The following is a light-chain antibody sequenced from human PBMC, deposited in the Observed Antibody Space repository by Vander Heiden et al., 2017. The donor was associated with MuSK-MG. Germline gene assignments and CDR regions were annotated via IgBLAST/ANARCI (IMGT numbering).Light chain of an antibody. V-gene: IGLV3-1*01. J-gene: IGLJ1*01. CDR2: QDT. CDR3: QAWDSSTGV. Sequence: SYDLTQPPSVSVSPGQTASITCSGDKLGDKYACWYQQKPGQSPVLVIYQDTKRPSGIPERFSGSNSWNTATLTISGTQAMDEADYYCQAWDSSTGVFGTGTKFTVL. CDR1: KLGDKY.